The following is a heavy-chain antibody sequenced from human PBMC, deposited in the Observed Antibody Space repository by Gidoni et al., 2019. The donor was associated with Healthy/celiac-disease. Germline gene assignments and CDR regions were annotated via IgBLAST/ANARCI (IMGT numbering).Heavy chain of an antibody. J-gene: IGHJ5*02. CDR1: GGSIRSSSYY. CDR2: IYYRGST. V-gene: IGHV4-39*01. Sequence: QLQLQASGPGLVKPSETLSLTCTASGGSIRSSSYYCGWIRQPPGKGLEWSGSIYYRGSTYYNPSLKSRVTISVDTSKNQFSRKLSSVTAADTAVYYCARYQLLSWFDPWGQGTLVTVSS. D-gene: IGHD2-2*01. CDR3: ARYQLLSWFDP.